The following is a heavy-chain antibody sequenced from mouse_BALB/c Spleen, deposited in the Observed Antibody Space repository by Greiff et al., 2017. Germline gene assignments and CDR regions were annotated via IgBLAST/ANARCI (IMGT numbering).Heavy chain of an antibody. CDR2: IWAGGST. V-gene: IGHV2-9*02. D-gene: IGHD1-1*01. CDR3: ARDGSSYGFAY. CDR1: GFSLTSYG. Sequence: VKVVESGPGLVAPSQSLSITCTVSGFSLTSYGVHWVRQPPGKGLEWLGVIWAGGSTNYNSALMSRLSISKDNSKSQVFLKMNSLQTDDTAMYYCARDGSSYGFAYWGQGTLVTVSA. J-gene: IGHJ3*01.